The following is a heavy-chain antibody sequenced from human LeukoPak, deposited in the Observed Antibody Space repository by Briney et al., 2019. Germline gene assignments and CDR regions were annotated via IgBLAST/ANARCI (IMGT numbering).Heavy chain of an antibody. CDR2: INSISGGT. Sequence: GASVKVSCKASGYTFTGYYIHWVRRAPGQGLEWMGWINSISGGTNYAQKFQGRVTMTRDTSISTAYMELTWLRSDDTAVYYCARDFLGRTNGGNYFGMDVWGQGTTVTVSS. V-gene: IGHV1-2*02. CDR3: ARDFLGRTNGGNYFGMDV. D-gene: IGHD2-8*01. CDR1: GYTFTGYY. J-gene: IGHJ6*02.